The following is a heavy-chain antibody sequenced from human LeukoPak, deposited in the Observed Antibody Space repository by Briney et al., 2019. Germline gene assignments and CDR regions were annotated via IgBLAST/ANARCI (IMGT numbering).Heavy chain of an antibody. CDR1: GFTFSSYS. CDR3: ARVYYNSLGYAFDV. J-gene: IGHJ3*01. V-gene: IGHV3-48*04. Sequence: GGSLRLSCAASGFTFSSYSMNWVRQAPGKGLEWVSYISGSRSTTYYADSVKGRFTISRDNAKNSLYLQMDSLRAEDTALYYCARVYYNSLGYAFDVWGQGTMVSVTS. CDR2: ISGSRSTT. D-gene: IGHD3-22*01.